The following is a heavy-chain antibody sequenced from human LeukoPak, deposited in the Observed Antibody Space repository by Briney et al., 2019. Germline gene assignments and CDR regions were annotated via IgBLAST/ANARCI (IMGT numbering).Heavy chain of an antibody. Sequence: SGPTLVNPTQTLTLTCTFSGFSLTTSGVGVGWIRQPPGKALEWLALIYWNDDKRYSPSLKNRLTITKDTSKNRVVLTVTNMDPVDTATYYCARIRPYYDSSGYSLDYWGQGTLVTVSS. CDR2: IYWNDDK. J-gene: IGHJ4*02. D-gene: IGHD3-22*01. V-gene: IGHV2-5*01. CDR3: ARIRPYYDSSGYSLDY. CDR1: GFSLTTSGVG.